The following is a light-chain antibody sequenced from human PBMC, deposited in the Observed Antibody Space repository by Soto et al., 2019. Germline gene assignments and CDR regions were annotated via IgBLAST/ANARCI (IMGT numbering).Light chain of an antibody. Sequence: EIVLTQSPGTLSLSPGERVTLSCRASQSVSSTYLAWYQQKPGQAPRLLIYGASSRAAGIPDRFSGSGSGTDFTLTINRLEPDDFAVYYYQQYGSSPWTFGHGTNVEIK. V-gene: IGKV3-20*01. CDR2: GAS. CDR1: QSVSSTY. CDR3: QQYGSSPWT. J-gene: IGKJ1*01.